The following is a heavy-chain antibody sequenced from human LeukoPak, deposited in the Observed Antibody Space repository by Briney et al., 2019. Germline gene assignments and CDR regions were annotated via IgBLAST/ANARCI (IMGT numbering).Heavy chain of an antibody. CDR2: ISYDGSYK. Sequence: GSLRLSCAASGFTFSTYGMHWVRQAPGKGLEWVAVISYDGSYKYSADSVTGRFTISRDNSKNTLHLQMNSLRSEDTAVYYCAKFGVAAATDYWYFDVWGRGTLVTVSS. CDR1: GFTFSTYG. J-gene: IGHJ2*01. V-gene: IGHV3-30*18. CDR3: AKFGVAAATDYWYFDV. D-gene: IGHD2-15*01.